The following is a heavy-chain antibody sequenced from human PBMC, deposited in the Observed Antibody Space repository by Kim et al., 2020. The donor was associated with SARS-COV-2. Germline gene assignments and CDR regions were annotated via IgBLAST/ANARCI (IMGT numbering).Heavy chain of an antibody. CDR2: IYYSGST. Sequence: SETLSLTCTVSGGSISSYYWSWIRQPPGKGLEWIGYIYYSGSTNYNPSLKSRVTISVDTSKNQFSLKLSSVTAADTAVYYCARHGSVPSNKQGRPGSYYYYYYGMDVWGQGTTVTVSS. V-gene: IGHV4-59*08. D-gene: IGHD3-10*01. CDR1: GGSISSYY. CDR3: ARHGSVPSNKQGRPGSYYYYYYGMDV. J-gene: IGHJ6*02.